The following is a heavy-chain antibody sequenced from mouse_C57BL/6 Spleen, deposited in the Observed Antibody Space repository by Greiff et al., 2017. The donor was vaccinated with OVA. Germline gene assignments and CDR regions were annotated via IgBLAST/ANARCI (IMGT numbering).Heavy chain of an antibody. CDR1: GYTFTSYW. D-gene: IGHD2-3*01. Sequence: QVQLQQPGAELVRPGSSVKLSCKASGYTFTSYWMDWVKQRPGQGLEWIGNIYPSDSETHYNQKFKDKATLTVDKSSSTAYMQLSSLTSEDSAVYYCARKDGYYNYWGKGTTLTVSS. J-gene: IGHJ2*01. CDR3: ARKDGYYNY. CDR2: IYPSDSET. V-gene: IGHV1-61*01.